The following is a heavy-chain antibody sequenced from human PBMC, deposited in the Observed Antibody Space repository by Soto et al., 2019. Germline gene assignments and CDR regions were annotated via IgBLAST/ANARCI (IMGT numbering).Heavy chain of an antibody. V-gene: IGHV1-18*01. D-gene: IGHD2-8*01. J-gene: IGHJ6*02. Sequence: QGQLVQSRAELKKPGASVKVSCKASDYTFTRYGISWVRQAPGQGLEWMGWISGYNGDTNYAQKFKGRVTMTIETSTTTAYMELRSLISDDTAVYYCAKNGQPPYYYYGMDVWGQGTTVTVSS. CDR2: ISGYNGDT. CDR1: DYTFTRYG. CDR3: AKNGQPPYYYYGMDV.